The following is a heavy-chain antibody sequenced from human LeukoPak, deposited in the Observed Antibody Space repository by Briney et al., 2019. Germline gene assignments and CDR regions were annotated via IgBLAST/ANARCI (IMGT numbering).Heavy chain of an antibody. J-gene: IGHJ4*02. V-gene: IGHV3-30*02. CDR2: IRYDGSTK. D-gene: IGHD3-10*01. CDR1: GFTFSNYA. CDR3: AKDLGYGSGSADF. Sequence: GGSLRLSCAASGFTFSNYAMHWVRQAPGKGLEWVAFIRYDGSTKYFADSVKGRFTISRDNSKSTLYLQMNSLRVEDTAVYYCAKDLGYGSGSADFWGQGTLVTVSS.